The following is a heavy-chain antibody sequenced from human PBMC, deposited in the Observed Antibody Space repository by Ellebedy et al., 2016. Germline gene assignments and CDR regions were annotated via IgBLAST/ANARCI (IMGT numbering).Heavy chain of an antibody. V-gene: IGHV3-53*01. Sequence: LSLTCAASGFTVSPNYMKWVRQAPGEGLEWVSAIFSDGNTYYADSVKGRFTISRDNSKNTLYLQMNSLRAEDTAVYYCARGVGSGWFDPWGQGTLVTVSS. J-gene: IGHJ5*02. D-gene: IGHD2-15*01. CDR3: ARGVGSGWFDP. CDR1: GFTVSPNY. CDR2: IFSDGNT.